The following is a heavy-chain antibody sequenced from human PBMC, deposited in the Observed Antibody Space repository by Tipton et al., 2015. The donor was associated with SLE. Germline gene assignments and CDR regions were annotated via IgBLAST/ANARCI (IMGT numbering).Heavy chain of an antibody. CDR1: GFTFSSYS. CDR3: ARAGIAVAGLPYFDY. J-gene: IGHJ4*02. Sequence: AVSGFTFSSYSMNWVRQAPGKGLEWVSSISSSSSYIYYADSVKGRFTISRDNAKNSLYLQMNSLRAEDTAVYYCARAGIAVAGLPYFDYWGQGTLVTVSS. V-gene: IGHV3-21*03. D-gene: IGHD6-19*01. CDR2: ISSSSSYI.